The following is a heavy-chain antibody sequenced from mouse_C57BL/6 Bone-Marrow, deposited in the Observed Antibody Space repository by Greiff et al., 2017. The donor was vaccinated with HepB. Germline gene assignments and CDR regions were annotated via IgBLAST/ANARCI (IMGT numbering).Heavy chain of an antibody. D-gene: IGHD2-14*01. V-gene: IGHV1-9*01. J-gene: IGHJ3*01. CDR3: ARRRYVPWFAY. Sequence: VMLVESGAELMKPGASVKLSCKATGYTFTGYWIEWVKQRPGHGLEWIGEILPGSGSNNYNEKFKGKATFTTDTSSNTAYMQLSSLTTEDSAIYDCARRRYVPWFAYWGQGTLVTVSA. CDR2: ILPGSGSN. CDR1: GYTFTGYW.